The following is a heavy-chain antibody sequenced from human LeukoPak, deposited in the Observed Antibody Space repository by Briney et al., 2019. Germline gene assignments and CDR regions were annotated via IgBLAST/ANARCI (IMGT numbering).Heavy chain of an antibody. CDR2: IYYSGST. CDR3: ARAKYSNLSYYYYGMDV. CDR1: GGSISSGGYY. J-gene: IGHJ6*02. V-gene: IGHV4-31*03. D-gene: IGHD6-6*01. Sequence: PSETLSLTCTVSGGSISSGGYYWSWIRQHPGKGLEWIGYIYYSGSTYYNPYLKSRVTISVDTSKNQFSLKLSSVTAADTAVYYCARAKYSNLSYYYYGMDVWGQGTTVTVSS.